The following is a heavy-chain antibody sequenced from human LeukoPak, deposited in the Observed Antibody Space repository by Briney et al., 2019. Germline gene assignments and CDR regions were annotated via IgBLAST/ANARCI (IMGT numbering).Heavy chain of an antibody. CDR3: ARDRIGVAGTESFDY. CDR2: ISGSGGSI. Sequence: GGSLRLSCAASGFTFGSYAMFWVRQAPGRGPEWVSTISGSGGSIYYADSVKGRFTISRDNSKTTVYLQMNSLRVDDTAVFYCARDRIGVAGTESFDYWGQGTLVTVSS. V-gene: IGHV3-23*01. D-gene: IGHD6-19*01. J-gene: IGHJ4*02. CDR1: GFTFGSYA.